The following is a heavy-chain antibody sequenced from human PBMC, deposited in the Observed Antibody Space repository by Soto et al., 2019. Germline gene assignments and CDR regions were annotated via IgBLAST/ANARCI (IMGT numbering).Heavy chain of an antibody. J-gene: IGHJ6*02. D-gene: IGHD6-13*01. V-gene: IGHV3-48*03. Sequence: PGGSLRLSCAASGFTFSSYEMNWVRQAPGKGLEWVSYISSSGSTIYYADSVKGRFTISRDNAKNSLYLQMNSLRAEDTAVYYCDRGSPGIAAAGFMDVWGQGTTVTVSS. CDR2: ISSSGSTI. CDR1: GFTFSSYE. CDR3: DRGSPGIAAAGFMDV.